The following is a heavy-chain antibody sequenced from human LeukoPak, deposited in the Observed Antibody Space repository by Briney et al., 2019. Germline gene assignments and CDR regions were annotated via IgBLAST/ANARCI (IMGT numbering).Heavy chain of an antibody. D-gene: IGHD7-27*01. J-gene: IGHJ4*02. CDR3: ARTGRNWGFDY. CDR1: WVLQWLL. Sequence: SENPVPHLRCLWWVLQWLLLELDPPAPREGLEWIGEINHSGSTNYNPSLKSRVTISVDTSKNQFSLKLSSVTAADTAVYYCARTGRNWGFDYWGQGTLVTVSS. CDR2: INHSGST. V-gene: IGHV4-34*01.